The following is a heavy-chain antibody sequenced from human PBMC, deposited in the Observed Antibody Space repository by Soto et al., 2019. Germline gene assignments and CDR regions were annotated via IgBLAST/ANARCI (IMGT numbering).Heavy chain of an antibody. J-gene: IGHJ4*02. D-gene: IGHD1-26*01. V-gene: IGHV1-69*13. Sequence: GASVKVSCKASGGTFSSYAISWVRQAPGQGLEWMGGIIPIFGTANYAQKLQGRVTITADESTSTAYMELSSLRSEDTAVYYCARDPYSGSYPYFDYWGQGTLVTVSS. CDR1: GGTFSSYA. CDR2: IIPIFGTA. CDR3: ARDPYSGSYPYFDY.